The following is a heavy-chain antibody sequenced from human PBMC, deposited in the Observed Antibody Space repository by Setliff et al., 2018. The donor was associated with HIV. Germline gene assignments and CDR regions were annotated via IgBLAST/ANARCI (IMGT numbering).Heavy chain of an antibody. CDR2: IAASSSSET. Sequence: GGSLRLSCAASGFNFRDYYMTWIRQAPGKGLEWVSYIAASSSSETDYAASVKGRFTVSRDHAKNSVYLQMNSLRAEDTAVYYCARSGYGVRYFDWLLYLDYWGQGTLVTVSS. CDR1: GFNFRDYY. CDR3: ARSGYGVRYFDWLLYLDY. V-gene: IGHV3-11*03. J-gene: IGHJ4*02. D-gene: IGHD3-9*01.